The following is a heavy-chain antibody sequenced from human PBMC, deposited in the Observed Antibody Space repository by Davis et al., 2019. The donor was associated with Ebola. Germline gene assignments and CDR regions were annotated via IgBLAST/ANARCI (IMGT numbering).Heavy chain of an antibody. V-gene: IGHV3-43*02. CDR3: AKDMGYCSSTSCFFYYYYGMDV. CDR1: GFTFDDYA. Sequence: PGGSLRLSCAASGFTFDDYAMHWVRQAPGKGLEWVSLISGDGGSTYYADSVKGRFTISRDNSKNSLYLQMNSLRTEDTALYYCAKDMGYCSSTSCFFYYYYGMDVWGQGTTVTVSS. D-gene: IGHD2-2*01. CDR2: ISGDGGST. J-gene: IGHJ6*02.